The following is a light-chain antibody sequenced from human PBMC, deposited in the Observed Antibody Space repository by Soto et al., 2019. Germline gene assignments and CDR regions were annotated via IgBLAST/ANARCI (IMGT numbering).Light chain of an antibody. V-gene: IGKV1-5*01. CDR2: DAS. J-gene: IGKJ5*01. Sequence: DIQMTQSPSTLSASVGDRVTITCRASQSIGTWLAWYQHRPGKAPRLLIYDASPLRSGVPSRFSGSGSGTEFTLTISSLQADDFATYYCQQSDTYPLTFGQGTRLDIK. CDR3: QQSDTYPLT. CDR1: QSIGTW.